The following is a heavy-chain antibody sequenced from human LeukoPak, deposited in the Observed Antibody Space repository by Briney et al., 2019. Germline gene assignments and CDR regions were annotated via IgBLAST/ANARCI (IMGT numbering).Heavy chain of an antibody. CDR1: GGSFSGYY. J-gene: IGHJ4*02. V-gene: IGHV4-34*01. CDR2: INHSGST. D-gene: IGHD3-9*01. Sequence: SETLSLTCAVYGGSFSGYYWSWIRQPPGKGLEWTGEINHSGSTNYNPSLKSRVTISVDTSKNQFSLKLSSVTAADTAVYYCARGRLRYSDWLLSPDFDYWGQGTLVTVSS. CDR3: ARGRLRYSDWLLSPDFDY.